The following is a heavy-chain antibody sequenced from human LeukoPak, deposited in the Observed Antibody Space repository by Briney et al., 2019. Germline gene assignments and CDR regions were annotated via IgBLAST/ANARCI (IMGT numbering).Heavy chain of an antibody. D-gene: IGHD2-2*01. J-gene: IGHJ6*03. V-gene: IGHV4-34*01. CDR3: ARDYFNCSSTSCQSYYYYYYMDV. CDR1: GGSFSGYY. CDR2: INHSGST. Sequence: PSETLSLTCAVYGGSFSGYYWSWIRQPPGKGLEWIGEINHSGSTSYNPSLKSRVTISVDTSKNQFSLKLSSVTAADTAVYYCARDYFNCSSTSCQSYYYYYYMDVWGKGTTVTVSS.